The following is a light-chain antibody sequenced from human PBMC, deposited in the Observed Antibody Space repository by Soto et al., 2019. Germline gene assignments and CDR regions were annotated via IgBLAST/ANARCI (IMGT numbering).Light chain of an antibody. Sequence: DIVMMQSPVTLSVSPGTRPTLPCRVSKSLSNKLAWYQQEHGQAPRVLSYGASTMATRIAARFCASGSVAEFPRTITSLQSQDFAVSSCQEYNNWHPNTLGGGAKVDIK. CDR3: QEYNNWHPNT. CDR1: KSLSNK. CDR2: GAS. J-gene: IGKJ4*01. V-gene: IGKV3-15*01.